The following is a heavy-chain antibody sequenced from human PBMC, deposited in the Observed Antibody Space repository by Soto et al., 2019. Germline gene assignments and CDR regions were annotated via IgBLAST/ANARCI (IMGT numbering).Heavy chain of an antibody. CDR3: TTDLWRIAVVVGSTGYFNP. CDR1: GFTFSDAW. Sequence: PGGSLRLSCAASGFTFSDAWMSCVRQAPGKGLYWVGRIKSKSDGGTTEYAAPVRGRFTISRDDSKNTLYLQMNSLKTEDTAVYYCTTDLWRIAVVVGSTGYFNPWGQGTPVTVYS. J-gene: IGHJ5*02. V-gene: IGHV3-15*01. CDR2: IKSKSDGGTT. D-gene: IGHD2-15*01.